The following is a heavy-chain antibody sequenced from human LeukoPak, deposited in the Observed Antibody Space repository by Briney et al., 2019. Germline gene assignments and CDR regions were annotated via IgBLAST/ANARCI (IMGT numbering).Heavy chain of an antibody. Sequence: PSETLSLTCNVSGGSIRSSSFFWGWIRQSPGKGLEWLGNIFYSGLTYDNPSPKSRVTISIDTSKNQFSLKLSSVTAADTAVYYCAKTIGGNAKGGIPYFDSWGQGTLVTVSS. D-gene: IGHD4-23*01. CDR1: GGSIRSSSFF. CDR3: AKTIGGNAKGGIPYFDS. CDR2: IFYSGLT. V-gene: IGHV4-39*07. J-gene: IGHJ4*02.